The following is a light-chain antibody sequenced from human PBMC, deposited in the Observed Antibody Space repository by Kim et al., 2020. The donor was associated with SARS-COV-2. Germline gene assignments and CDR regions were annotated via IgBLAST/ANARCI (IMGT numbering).Light chain of an antibody. CDR1: KLGDKY. V-gene: IGLV3-1*01. CDR2: QDN. CDR3: QAWDSSTEV. J-gene: IGLJ1*01. Sequence: SYELTQPPSVSVSPGLTASITCSGDKLGDKYACWYQQKPGQSPVLVIYQDNKRPSGIPERFSGSNSGNTATLTISGTQAMDEADYYCQAWDSSTEVFGAGTKVTVL.